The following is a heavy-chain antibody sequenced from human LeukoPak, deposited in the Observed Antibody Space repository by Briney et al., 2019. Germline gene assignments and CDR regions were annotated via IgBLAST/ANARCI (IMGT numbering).Heavy chain of an antibody. V-gene: IGHV3-23*01. CDR2: MTGPADTT. CDR1: GFSFNNFA. Sequence: GGSLRLSCAASGFSFNNFAMSWVRQAPGKGPEWLSAMTGPADTTYYAESVKGRFTISRDYSKSMVYLQMNSLRVEGTAIYYCAKGAEIDHWGQGTLVTVSS. CDR3: AKGAEIDH. J-gene: IGHJ4*02.